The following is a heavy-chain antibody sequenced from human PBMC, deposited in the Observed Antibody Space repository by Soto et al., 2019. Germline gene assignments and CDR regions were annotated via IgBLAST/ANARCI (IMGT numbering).Heavy chain of an antibody. V-gene: IGHV3-23*01. CDR1: GFTFSSYA. D-gene: IGHD6-6*01. J-gene: IGHJ4*02. CDR3: AKRLIAARYPFDY. CDR2: ISGSGGST. Sequence: PGGSLRLSCAASGFTFSSYAMSWVRQAPGKGLEWVSAISGSGGSTYYADSAKGRFTISRDNSKNTLYLQMNSLRAEDTAVYYCAKRLIAARYPFDYWGQGTLVTVYS.